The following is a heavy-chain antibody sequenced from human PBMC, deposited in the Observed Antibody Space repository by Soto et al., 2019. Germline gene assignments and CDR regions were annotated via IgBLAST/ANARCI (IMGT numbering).Heavy chain of an antibody. J-gene: IGHJ4*02. CDR3: ARGGSSGYYFDY. CDR2: ISSSSSYI. CDR1: GFTFSAYV. V-gene: IGHV3-21*01. Sequence: EVEVLESGGGLVQPGGSLRLSCAASGFTFSAYVMSWVRQAPGKGLEWVSSISSSSSYIYYADSVKGRFTISRDNAKNSLYLQMNSLRAEDTAVYYCARGGSSGYYFDYWGQGTLVTVSS. D-gene: IGHD3-22*01.